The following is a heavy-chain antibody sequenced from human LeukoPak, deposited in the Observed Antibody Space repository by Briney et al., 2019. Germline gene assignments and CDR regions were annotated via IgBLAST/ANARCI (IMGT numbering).Heavy chain of an antibody. D-gene: IGHD2-21*02. V-gene: IGHV1-24*01. Sequence: APVKVSCKVSGYTLTELSMHWVRQAPGKGLEWMGGFDPEDGETIYAQKFQGRVTMTEDTSTDTAYKELSNLRSEDTAVYYCATPPRYCGGDCPRYFQHWGQGTLVTVSS. CDR1: GYTLTELS. J-gene: IGHJ1*01. CDR2: FDPEDGET. CDR3: ATPPRYCGGDCPRYFQH.